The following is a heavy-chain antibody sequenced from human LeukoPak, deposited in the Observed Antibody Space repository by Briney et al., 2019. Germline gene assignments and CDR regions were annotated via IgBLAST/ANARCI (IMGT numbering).Heavy chain of an antibody. J-gene: IGHJ5*02. CDR2: IYYSGST. V-gene: IGHV4-39*07. D-gene: IGHD6-13*01. CDR1: GGSISSSSYY. Sequence: ASETLSLTCTVSGGSISSSSYYWGWIRQPPGKGLEWIGSIYYSGSTYYNPSLKSRVTISVDTSKNQFSLKLSSVTAADTAVYYCARGLWQQLVRVKFWFDPWGQGTLVTVSS. CDR3: ARGLWQQLVRVKFWFDP.